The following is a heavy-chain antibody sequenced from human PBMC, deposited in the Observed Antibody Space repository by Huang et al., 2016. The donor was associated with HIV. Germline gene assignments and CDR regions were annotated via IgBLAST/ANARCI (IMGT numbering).Heavy chain of an antibody. Sequence: QVQLVQSGGEVKKPGAAVKVSCRASVYTVTDYGVGWVRTAPGQGLEWMGWISTFHGNTNYAKKLQGRVTMTTDPSTNTAYMELRSLISDDTAVYYCARCYYEGPYYSQCYFDHWGQGTLITVSS. V-gene: IGHV1-18*04. CDR2: ISTFHGNT. CDR1: VYTVTDYG. D-gene: IGHD3-22*01. CDR3: ARCYYEGPYYSQCYFDH. J-gene: IGHJ4*02.